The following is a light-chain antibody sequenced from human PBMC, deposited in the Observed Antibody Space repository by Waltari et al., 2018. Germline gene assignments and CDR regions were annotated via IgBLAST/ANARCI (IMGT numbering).Light chain of an antibody. V-gene: IGKV4-1*01. CDR2: WAS. CDR1: QSVLYSSHNKNY. CDR3: QQYYSTPPT. J-gene: IGKJ1*01. Sequence: DIVMTQSPDSLAVSLGERATINCKSSQSVLYSSHNKNYLAWYQQKPGQPPKLLIYWASTRESGVPDRFSGSGSGTDFTLTISSLQAEDVAVYYCQQYYSTPPTFGQGTKVEIK.